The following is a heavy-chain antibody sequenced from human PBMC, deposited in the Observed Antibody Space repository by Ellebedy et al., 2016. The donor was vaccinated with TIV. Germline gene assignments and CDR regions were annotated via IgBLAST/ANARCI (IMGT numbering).Heavy chain of an antibody. CDR1: GYSFTTYW. CDR3: ARPTSIATPTPYYFDY. CDR2: IYPDDSDT. D-gene: IGHD2-15*01. J-gene: IGHJ4*02. V-gene: IGHV5-51*01. Sequence: GESLKISCNASGYSFTTYWIAWVRQMPGKGLEWMGIIYPDDSDTRYSPSFQGQVTISADKSINTAYLQWISLKASDTAMYYCARPTSIATPTPYYFDYWGQGTPVTVSS.